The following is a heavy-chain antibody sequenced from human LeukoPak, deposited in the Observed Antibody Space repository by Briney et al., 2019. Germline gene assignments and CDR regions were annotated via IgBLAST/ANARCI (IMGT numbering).Heavy chain of an antibody. J-gene: IGHJ4*02. CDR3: ARGPRYYDSSGYYYLNY. CDR1: GFTVSSNY. D-gene: IGHD3-22*01. V-gene: IGHV3-53*01. CDR2: IYSGGST. Sequence: GSLRLSCAASGFTVSSNYMSWVRQAPGKGLEWVSVIYSGGSTYYADSVKGRFTISRDNSKNTLYLQMNSLRAEDTAVYYCARGPRYYDSSGYYYLNYWGQGTLVTVSS.